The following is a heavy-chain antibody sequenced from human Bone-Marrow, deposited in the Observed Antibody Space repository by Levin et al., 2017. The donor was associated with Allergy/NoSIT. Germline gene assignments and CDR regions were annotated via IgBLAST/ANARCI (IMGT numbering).Heavy chain of an antibody. CDR2: INHSGST. Sequence: NSSETLSLTCAVYGGSFSGYYWSWIRQPPGKGLEWIGEINHSGSTNYNPSLKSRVTISVDTSKNQFSLKLSSVTAADTAVYYCARGIWWGRAKMDYFDYWGQGTLVTVSS. CDR3: ARGIWWGRAKMDYFDY. CDR1: GGSFSGYY. V-gene: IGHV4-34*01. D-gene: IGHD3-16*01. J-gene: IGHJ4*02.